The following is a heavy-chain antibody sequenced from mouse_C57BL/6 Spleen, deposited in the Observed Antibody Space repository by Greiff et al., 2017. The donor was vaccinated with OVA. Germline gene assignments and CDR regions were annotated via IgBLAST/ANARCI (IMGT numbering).Heavy chain of an antibody. Sequence: QVKLQQPGAELVRPGSSVKLSCKASGYPFTSYWMHWVKQRPIQGFEWIGNIDPSDSETHINQKLQDKATFTVDKSSSPAYMQLSSLSSDDSAVYNCAIYGYDGYYYAMDYWGQGTSVTVSS. CDR3: AIYGYDGYYYAMDY. CDR2: IDPSDSET. D-gene: IGHD2-2*01. CDR1: GYPFTSYW. V-gene: IGHV1-52*01. J-gene: IGHJ4*01.